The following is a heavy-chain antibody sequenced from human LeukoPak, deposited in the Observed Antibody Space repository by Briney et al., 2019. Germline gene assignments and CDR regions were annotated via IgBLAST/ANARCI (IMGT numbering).Heavy chain of an antibody. J-gene: IGHJ4*02. CDR3: ARAVAGTGPLSNFDY. CDR1: GFTVSSNY. V-gene: IGHV3-7*01. D-gene: IGHD6-19*01. CDR2: IKQDGSEK. Sequence: TGGSLRLSCAASGFTVSSNYMSWVRQAPGKGLEWVANIKQDGSEKYYVDSVKGRFTISRDNAKNSLYLQMNSLRAEDTAVYYCARAVAGTGPLSNFDYWGQGTLVTVSS.